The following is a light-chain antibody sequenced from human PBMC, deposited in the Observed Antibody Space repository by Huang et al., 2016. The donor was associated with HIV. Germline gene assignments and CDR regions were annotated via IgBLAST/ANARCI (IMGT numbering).Light chain of an antibody. CDR3: QHHGDWVT. J-gene: IGKJ4*01. V-gene: IGKV3-11*01. CDR1: QGVSSF. CDR2: DTS. Sequence: EIVLTQSPATLSLSPGERATLSCRASQGVSSFLAWYQQKPGQAPRLLIYDTSNRATGIPARFSGSGSGTDFTLTISSLEPEDFAIYYCQHHGDWVTFGGGTRVEIK.